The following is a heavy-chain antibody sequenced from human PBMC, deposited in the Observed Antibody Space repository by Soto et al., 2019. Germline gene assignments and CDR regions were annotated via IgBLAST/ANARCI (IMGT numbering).Heavy chain of an antibody. CDR2: IWYDGSNK. CDR3: AREPDLRFLAYYFDY. Sequence: PGGSLRLSCAASGFTFSSYGMHWVRQAPGKGLEWVAVIWYDGSNKYYADSVKGRFTISRDNSKNTLYLQMNSLRAEDTAVYYCAREPDLRFLAYYFDYWGQGTLVTVSS. D-gene: IGHD3-3*01. J-gene: IGHJ4*02. CDR1: GFTFSSYG. V-gene: IGHV3-33*01.